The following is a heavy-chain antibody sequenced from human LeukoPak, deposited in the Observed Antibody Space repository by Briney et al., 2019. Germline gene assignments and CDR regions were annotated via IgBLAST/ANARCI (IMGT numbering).Heavy chain of an antibody. J-gene: IGHJ6*02. CDR1: GGSISSYY. V-gene: IGHV4-59*08. CDR2: IYSRGST. D-gene: IGHD2-15*01. CDR3: ATSVVVVAAAYYYYGMDV. Sequence: PSETLSLTCTVSGGSISSYYWSWIRQAPGKGLEWIGYIYSRGSTNYNPSLKSRVTISVDTSKNQFSLKLSSVTAADTAVYYCATSVVVVAAAYYYYGMDVWGQGTTVTVSS.